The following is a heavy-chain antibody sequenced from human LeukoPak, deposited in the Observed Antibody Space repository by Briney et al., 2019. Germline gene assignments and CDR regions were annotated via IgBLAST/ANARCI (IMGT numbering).Heavy chain of an antibody. Sequence: PGGSLRLSCAASGFTFSSYSMNWVRQAPGKGLEWVSSISSSSSYIYYADSVKGRFTISRDNAKNSLYLQMNSLGAEDTAVYYCATPLDYYDWSDSHQGGDWGQGTLVTVSS. CDR3: ATPLDYYDWSDSHQGGD. V-gene: IGHV3-21*04. CDR2: ISSSSSYI. CDR1: GFTFSSYS. D-gene: IGHD3-22*01. J-gene: IGHJ4*02.